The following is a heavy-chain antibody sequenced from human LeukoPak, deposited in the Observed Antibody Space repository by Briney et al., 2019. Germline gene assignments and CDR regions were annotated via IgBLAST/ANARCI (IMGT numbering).Heavy chain of an antibody. CDR2: INSDGSST. V-gene: IGHV3-74*01. CDR1: GFTFSSYW. CDR3: AKADLRIIAAAQGFDY. J-gene: IGHJ4*02. D-gene: IGHD6-13*01. Sequence: GGSLRLSCAASGFTFSSYWMYWVRQAPGKGLVWVSRINSDGSSTSHADSVKGRFTISRDNAKNTLYLQMNSLRAEDTAVYYCAKADLRIIAAAQGFDYWGQGTLVTVSS.